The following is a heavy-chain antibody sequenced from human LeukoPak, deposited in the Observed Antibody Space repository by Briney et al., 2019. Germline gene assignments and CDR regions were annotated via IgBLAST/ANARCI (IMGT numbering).Heavy chain of an antibody. V-gene: IGHV3-23*01. CDR2: IGAGGTFT. J-gene: IGHJ1*01. CDR3: ARFQGYFQH. Sequence: GGSLRLSCTASGFTFSSYAMNWVRQAPGKGLEWVSGIGAGGTFTYYADSVKGRFTISRDNSRNTLYLQMNSLRADDTAVYYCARFQGYFQHWGQGTLVTVSS. D-gene: IGHD2-21*01. CDR1: GFTFSSYA.